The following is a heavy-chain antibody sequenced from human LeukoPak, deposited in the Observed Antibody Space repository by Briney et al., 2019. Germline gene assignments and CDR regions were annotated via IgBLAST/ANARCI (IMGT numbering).Heavy chain of an antibody. Sequence: PSETLSLTCTVSGGSIRSYYWSWIRQPPGKGLEWIGYIYYNGNTNYSPSLNSRVTISVDTSNNQFSLKLSSVTAAVTAVYYCARDLNYYFDYWGQGTLVTVSS. CDR1: GGSIRSYY. V-gene: IGHV4-59*01. D-gene: IGHD3-9*01. CDR3: ARDLNYYFDY. J-gene: IGHJ4*02. CDR2: IYYNGNT.